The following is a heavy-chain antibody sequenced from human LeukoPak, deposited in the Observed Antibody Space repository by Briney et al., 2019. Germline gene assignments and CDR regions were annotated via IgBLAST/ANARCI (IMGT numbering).Heavy chain of an antibody. CDR1: GFTFSDYY. D-gene: IGHD3-3*01. CDR2: ISGSGGST. J-gene: IGHJ5*02. V-gene: IGHV3-23*01. CDR3: ARNLRFLEWYAPGWFDP. Sequence: PGGSLRLSCAASGFTFSDYYMSWIRQAPGKGLEWVSAISGSGGSTYYADSVKGRFTISRDNSKNTLYLQMNSLRAEDTAVYYCARNLRFLEWYAPGWFDPWGQGTLVTVSS.